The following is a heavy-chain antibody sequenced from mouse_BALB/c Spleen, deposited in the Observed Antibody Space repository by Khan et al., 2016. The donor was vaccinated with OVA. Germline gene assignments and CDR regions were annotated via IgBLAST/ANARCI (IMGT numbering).Heavy chain of an antibody. J-gene: IGHJ3*01. CDR3: ARSTYRYAFVY. CDR2: IIYTGYT. V-gene: IGHV3-8*02. CDR1: GDSITSGY. D-gene: IGHD2-14*01. Sequence: EVKLEESGPSLVKPSQTLSLTCSVTGDSITSGYWNWIRKFPGNKLEYMGYIIYTGYTYYNPSLKSRISITRHTSKNQYYLQLTSVTDDDTATYYCARSTYRYAFVYWGQGTLVTVSA.